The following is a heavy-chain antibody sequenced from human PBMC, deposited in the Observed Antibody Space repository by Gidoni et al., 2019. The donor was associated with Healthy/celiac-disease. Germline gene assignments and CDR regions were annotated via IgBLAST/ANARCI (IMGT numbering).Heavy chain of an antibody. J-gene: IGHJ3*02. CDR2: IWYDGSNK. V-gene: IGHV3-33*01. CDR1: GFTFSSYG. Sequence: QVQLVESGGGVVQPGRSLRLSCAASGFTFSSYGMHWVRQAPGKGLEWVAVIWYDGSNKYYADSVKGRFTISRDNSKNTLYLQMNSLRAEDTAVYYCARDTYYYDSRGAFDIWGQGTMVTVSS. D-gene: IGHD3-22*01. CDR3: ARDTYYYDSRGAFDI.